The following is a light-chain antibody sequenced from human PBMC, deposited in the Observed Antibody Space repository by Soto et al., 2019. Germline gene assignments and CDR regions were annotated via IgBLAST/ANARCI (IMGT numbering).Light chain of an antibody. Sequence: DIVLTQSPGTLSLSPGERATLSCRASQSVPNNYLAWYQQKPGQAPSLLIYEASTMATGIPDRFSGSGCGADFTLTSSRLEPEDFAMYYCQHYGSSTVSFGGGTKVEVK. CDR2: EAS. J-gene: IGKJ4*01. CDR3: QHYGSSTVS. CDR1: QSVPNNY. V-gene: IGKV3-20*01.